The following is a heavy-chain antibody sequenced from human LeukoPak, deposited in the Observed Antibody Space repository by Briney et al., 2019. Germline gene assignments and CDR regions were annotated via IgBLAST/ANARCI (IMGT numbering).Heavy chain of an antibody. V-gene: IGHV3-30*02. CDR3: AKAIHSSSSGVVDY. Sequence: PGGSLRLSCAASGFTFSNYAMHWVRQAPGKGLEWVTFIRYDGSNKYYAESVKGRFTISRVNSKNTLYLQMSSLRAEDTAVYYCAKAIHSSSSGVVDYWGQGTLVTVSS. J-gene: IGHJ4*02. CDR2: IRYDGSNK. CDR1: GFTFSNYA. D-gene: IGHD6-6*01.